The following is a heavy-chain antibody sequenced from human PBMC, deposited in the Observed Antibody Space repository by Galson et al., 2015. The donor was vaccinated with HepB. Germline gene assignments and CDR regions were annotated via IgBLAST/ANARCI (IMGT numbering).Heavy chain of an antibody. Sequence: SLRLSCAASGLSISGYWMHWVRQPPGKGLGWVSRIKSDGSSTTYADSVKGRFTISRDNAKNTLYLQMTSLRVEDTAVYYCARSDWFDPWGQGTLVIVSS. D-gene: IGHD3-3*01. V-gene: IGHV3-74*01. CDR2: IKSDGSST. CDR1: GLSISGYW. J-gene: IGHJ5*02. CDR3: ARSDWFDP.